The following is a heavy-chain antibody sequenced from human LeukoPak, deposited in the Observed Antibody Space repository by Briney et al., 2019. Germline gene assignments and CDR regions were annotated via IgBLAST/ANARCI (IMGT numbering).Heavy chain of an antibody. D-gene: IGHD4-11*01. CDR3: ARVDYSNPAYYYYYMDV. Sequence: GGSLRLSCAASGFTFSSYWMSWVRQAPGKGLEWVANIKQDGSEKYYVDSVKGRFTISRDNAKNSLYLQMNSLRAEDTAVYCCARVDYSNPAYYYYYMDVWAKGTTVTVSS. V-gene: IGHV3-7*01. CDR1: GFTFSSYW. CDR2: IKQDGSEK. J-gene: IGHJ6*03.